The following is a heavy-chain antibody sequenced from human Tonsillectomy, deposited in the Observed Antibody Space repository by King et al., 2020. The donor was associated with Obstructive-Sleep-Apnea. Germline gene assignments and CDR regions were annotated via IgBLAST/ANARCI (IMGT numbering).Heavy chain of an antibody. CDR1: GFTFSNYG. V-gene: IGHV3-30*03. CDR3: GGYNWFDP. J-gene: IGHJ5*02. Sequence: HVQLVQSGGGVVQPGRSLRLSCAASGFTFSNYGMHWVRQAPGAGLEWVAIISYDGSDKYYADSLKGRFTISRDNSKSTLYLQMNSLRPEDTAVYYCGGYNWFDPWGQGTLVTVSS. CDR2: ISYDGSDK. D-gene: IGHD6-13*01.